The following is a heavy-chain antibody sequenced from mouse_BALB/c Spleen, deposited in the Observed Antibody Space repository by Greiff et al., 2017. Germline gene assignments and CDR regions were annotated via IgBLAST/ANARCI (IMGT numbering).Heavy chain of an antibody. CDR2: ISYSGST. V-gene: IGHV3-2*02. CDR3: ARGLYDGYPFAY. Sequence: EVKLMESGPGLVKPSQSLSLTCTVTGYSITSDYAWNWIRQLPGNKLEWLGYISYSGSTSYNPSLKSRISITRDTSKNQFFLQLNSVTTEDTATYYCARGLYDGYPFAYWGQGTLVTVSA. J-gene: IGHJ3*01. CDR1: GYSITSDYA. D-gene: IGHD2-3*01.